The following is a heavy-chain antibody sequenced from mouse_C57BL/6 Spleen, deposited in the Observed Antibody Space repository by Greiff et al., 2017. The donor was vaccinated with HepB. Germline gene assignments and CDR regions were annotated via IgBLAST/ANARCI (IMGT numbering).Heavy chain of an antibody. D-gene: IGHD2-2*01. J-gene: IGHJ4*01. V-gene: IGHV1-61*01. CDR2: IYPSDSET. CDR1: GYTFTSYW. CDR3: ARGGLRRGSYYYAMDY. Sequence: QVQLQQPGAELVRPGSSVKLSCKASGYTFTSYWMDWVKQRPGQGLEWIGNIYPSDSETHYNQKFKDKATLTVDKSSSTAYMQLSSMTSADPAVYYCARGGLRRGSYYYAMDYWGQGTSVTVSS.